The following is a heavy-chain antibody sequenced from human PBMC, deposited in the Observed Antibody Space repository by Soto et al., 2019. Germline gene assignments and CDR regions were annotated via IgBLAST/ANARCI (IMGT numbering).Heavy chain of an antibody. CDR1: GGTFSSYT. J-gene: IGHJ4*02. CDR2: IISILGIA. D-gene: IGHD4-17*01. Sequence: QVQLVQSGAEVKKPGASVKVSCKASGGTFSSYTISWVRQAPGKGLEWMGRIISILGIANYAQKFQGRVTITADKSTSADDMELSSLRYEAPPSYYCARMTSTVTSIDYWGQGTLVTVSS. CDR3: ARMTSTVTSIDY. V-gene: IGHV1-69*02.